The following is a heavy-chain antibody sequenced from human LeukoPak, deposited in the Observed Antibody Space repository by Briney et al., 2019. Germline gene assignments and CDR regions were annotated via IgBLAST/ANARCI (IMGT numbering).Heavy chain of an antibody. J-gene: IGHJ3*02. D-gene: IGHD6-6*01. CDR2: ISYDGSNK. V-gene: IGHV3-30*03. CDR3: LSRRDAFDI. Sequence: GGSLRLSCAASGFTFSSYGMLWVRQAPGKGLEWVAVISYDGSNKYYADSVKGRFTISRDNSKNTLYLQMNSLRAEDTAVYYCLSRRDAFDIWGQGTMVTVSS. CDR1: GFTFSSYG.